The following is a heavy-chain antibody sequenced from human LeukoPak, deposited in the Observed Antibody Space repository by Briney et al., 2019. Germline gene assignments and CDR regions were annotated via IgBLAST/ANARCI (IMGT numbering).Heavy chain of an antibody. V-gene: IGHV4-4*07. CDR3: AREGIAARPRNYYYMDV. J-gene: IGHJ6*03. Sequence: SETLSLTXTVSGGSISSYYWSSIRQPAGKGLEWIGRIYTSGSTNYNPSLKSRVTMSVDTSKNQFSLKLSSVTAADTAVYYCAREGIAARPRNYYYMDVWGKGTTVTVSS. CDR2: IYTSGST. CDR1: GGSISSYY. D-gene: IGHD6-6*01.